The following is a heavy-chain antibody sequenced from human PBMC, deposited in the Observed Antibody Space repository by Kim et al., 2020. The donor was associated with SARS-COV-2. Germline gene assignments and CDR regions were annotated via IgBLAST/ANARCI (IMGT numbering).Heavy chain of an antibody. CDR3: ARGGPIAPTYYYYYGMDV. J-gene: IGHJ6*02. V-gene: IGHV1-69*04. CDR2: IIPILGIA. CDR1: GGTFSSYA. D-gene: IGHD6-13*01. Sequence: SVKVSCKASGGTFSSYAISWVRQAPGQGLEWMGRIIPILGIANYAQKFQGRVTITADKSTSTAYMELSSLRSEDTAVYYCARGGPIAPTYYYYYGMDVWGQGTTVTVSS.